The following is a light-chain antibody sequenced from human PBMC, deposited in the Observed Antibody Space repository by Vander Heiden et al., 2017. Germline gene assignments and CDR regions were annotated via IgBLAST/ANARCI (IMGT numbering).Light chain of an antibody. CDR2: EVS. J-gene: IGLJ2*01. CDR1: SSDVGGYNY. Sequence: QSALTQPASVSGSPGQSITISCTGTSSDVGGYNYVSWYQQHPAKAPILMIYEVSNRPSGVSNRFSGSKSGNTASLTISGLQAEDEADYYCSSYTSSSLVFGGGTKLTVL. CDR3: SSYTSSSLV. V-gene: IGLV2-14*01.